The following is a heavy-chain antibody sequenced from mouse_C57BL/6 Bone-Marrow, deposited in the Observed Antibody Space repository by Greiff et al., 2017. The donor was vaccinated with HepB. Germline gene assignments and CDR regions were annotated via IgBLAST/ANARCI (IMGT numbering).Heavy chain of an antibody. J-gene: IGHJ2*01. D-gene: IGHD3-1*01. CDR3: ARWGYYFDD. V-gene: IGHV1-26*01. CDR1: GYTFTDYY. Sequence: EVQLQQSGPELVKPGASVKISCKASGYTFTDYYLNWVTQSHGQSLEWIGDINPNTGGTSYNRKFKGKATLTEDKSSGTAYMELRSLTSEDSAGYDCARWGYYFDDWGQGTTLTVSS. CDR2: INPNTGGT.